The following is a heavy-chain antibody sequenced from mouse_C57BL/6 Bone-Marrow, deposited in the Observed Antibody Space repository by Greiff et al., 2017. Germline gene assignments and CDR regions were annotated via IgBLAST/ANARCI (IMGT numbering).Heavy chain of an antibody. CDR3: ARDHYYESSRYANDY. CDR2: ISSGGSYT. D-gene: IGHD1-1*01. Sequence: EVKLVESGGDLVKPGGSLTLSCAASGFTFSSSGLSWVRQTPDKKLEGVATISSGGSYTYYPDSVKGRFTISRDNAKNTLYLQMRSLKSKDTAMYYGARDHYYESSRYANDYWGQGTSGTVSS. V-gene: IGHV5-6*02. CDR1: GFTFSSSG. J-gene: IGHJ4*01.